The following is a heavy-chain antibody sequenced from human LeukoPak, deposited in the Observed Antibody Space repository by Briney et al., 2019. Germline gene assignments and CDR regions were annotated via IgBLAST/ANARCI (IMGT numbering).Heavy chain of an antibody. CDR2: LNWNSGGI. D-gene: IGHD6-19*01. V-gene: IGHV3-9*01. CDR3: AREPHSSGWYYYFDY. Sequence: GGSLRLSCAASGFTFDDSAMHWVRQAPGKGLEWVSGLNWNSGGIVYADSVKGRFTISRDNAKNSLYLQMNSLRAEDTAVYYCAREPHSSGWYYYFDYWGQGTLVTVSS. J-gene: IGHJ4*02. CDR1: GFTFDDSA.